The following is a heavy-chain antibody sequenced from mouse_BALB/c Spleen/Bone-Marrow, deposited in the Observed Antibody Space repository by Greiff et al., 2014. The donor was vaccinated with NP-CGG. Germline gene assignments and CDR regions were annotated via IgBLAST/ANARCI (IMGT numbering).Heavy chain of an antibody. Sequence: VQLQQSGPELVKPGASVKISCKASGYAFSSSWMNWVKQRPGQGLEWIGRIYPGDGNTNYNGKFKGKATLTADKSSTTAYMQLSSLTSVDSAVYFCARYDYDGLSWFAYWGQGTLVTVSA. CDR1: GYAFSSSW. V-gene: IGHV1-82*01. D-gene: IGHD2-4*01. CDR2: IYPGDGNT. CDR3: ARYDYDGLSWFAY. J-gene: IGHJ3*01.